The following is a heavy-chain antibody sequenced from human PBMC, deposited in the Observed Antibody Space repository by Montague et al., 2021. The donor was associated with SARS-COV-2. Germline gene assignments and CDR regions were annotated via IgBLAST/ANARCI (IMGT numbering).Heavy chain of an antibody. J-gene: IGHJ3*02. V-gene: IGHV4-39*02. D-gene: IGHD5-12*01. CDR1: GGSISSSNYH. Sequence: SETLSLTCTVSGGSISSSNYHWAWIRQPPGKGLEWIGSIYDSGSTYYNPSLKSRVTISVDTSKNHFSLKLSSVTAADTAVYYCARRGRKLLPVATTIGGFDIWGQGTIVTVSS. CDR2: IYDSGST. CDR3: ARRGRKLLPVATTIGGFDI.